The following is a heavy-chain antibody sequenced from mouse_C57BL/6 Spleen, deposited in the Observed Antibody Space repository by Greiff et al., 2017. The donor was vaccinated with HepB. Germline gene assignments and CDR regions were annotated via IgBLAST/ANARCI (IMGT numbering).Heavy chain of an antibody. CDR1: GYTFTSYW. Sequence: QVQLKHPGAELVKPGASVKMSCKASGYTFTSYWITWVKQRPGQGLEWIGDIYPGSGSTNYNEKFKSKATLTVDTSSSTAYMQLSSLTSEDSAVYYCARGPRQRAGYYAMDYWGQGTTVTVSS. J-gene: IGHJ4*01. CDR2: IYPGSGST. D-gene: IGHD3-2*01. V-gene: IGHV1-55*01. CDR3: ARGPRQRAGYYAMDY.